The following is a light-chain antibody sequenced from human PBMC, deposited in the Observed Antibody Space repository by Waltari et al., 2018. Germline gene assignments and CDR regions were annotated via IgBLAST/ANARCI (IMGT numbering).Light chain of an antibody. CDR1: QSISTY. V-gene: IGKV1-39*01. Sequence: DIQMTQSPSSLSASVGDRVTITCRASQSISTYLNWYQVKPGKAPKLLISAASTLQGGVPSRFSGSGSGAVFTLTISNLQPDDYATYYCQQSYSIPCAFGQGTKLEIK. CDR2: AAS. CDR3: QQSYSIPCA. J-gene: IGKJ2*01.